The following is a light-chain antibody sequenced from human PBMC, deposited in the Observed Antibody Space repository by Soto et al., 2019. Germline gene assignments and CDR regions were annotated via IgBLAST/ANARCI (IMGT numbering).Light chain of an antibody. Sequence: HSVLTQPPSASGTPGERVTISCSGSSSNIGSNYVYWYQQLPGTAPKLLIYRNNQRPSGVPDRFSGSKSGTSASLAISGLQSEDEADYYCAAWDDSLSGYVFGTGTKVTVL. CDR2: RNN. CDR1: SSNIGSNY. V-gene: IGLV1-47*01. J-gene: IGLJ1*01. CDR3: AAWDDSLSGYV.